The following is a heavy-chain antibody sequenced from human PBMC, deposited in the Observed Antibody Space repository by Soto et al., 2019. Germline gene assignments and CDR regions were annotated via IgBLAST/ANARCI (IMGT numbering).Heavy chain of an antibody. D-gene: IGHD6-19*01. V-gene: IGHV3-23*01. CDR1: GFTFSSYA. CDR2: ISGSGGST. J-gene: IGHJ4*02. Sequence: EVQLLESGGGLVQPGGSLRLSCAASGFTFSSYAMSWVRQAPGKGLEWVSAISGSGGSTYYADSVKGRFTISRDNSKNTLYLQMNSLRAEDTAVYYCAKDGGLNTGSGWYGFRVRVIGPYFDYWGQGTLVTVSS. CDR3: AKDGGLNTGSGWYGFRVRVIGPYFDY.